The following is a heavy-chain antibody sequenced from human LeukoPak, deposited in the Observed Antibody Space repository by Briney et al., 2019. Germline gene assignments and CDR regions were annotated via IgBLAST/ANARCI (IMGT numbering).Heavy chain of an antibody. CDR1: GFTFSSYS. J-gene: IGHJ4*02. V-gene: IGHV3-21*01. CDR2: ITSSSTSM. CDR3: ARTYYDILTGYNPYFDY. Sequence: GGSLRLSCAASGFTFSSYSMNWVRQAPGKGLEWVSSITSSSTSMYYADSVKGRFTISRDNAKNSLYLQMNSLRAEDTAVYYCARTYYDILTGYNPYFDYWGQGTLVTVSS. D-gene: IGHD3-9*01.